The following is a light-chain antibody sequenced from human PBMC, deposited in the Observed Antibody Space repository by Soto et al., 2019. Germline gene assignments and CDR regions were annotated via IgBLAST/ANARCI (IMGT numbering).Light chain of an antibody. V-gene: IGLV1-44*01. CDR3: AAWDDSLNGVL. Sequence: QSVLTQPPSASGTPGQRVTISCSGGSYNIGTNTVDWYQQIPGSAPRLLIFNNNQRPSGVPDRFSGSRSGTSASLAISGLQSDDEADYYCAAWDDSLNGVLFGGGTKVT. J-gene: IGLJ2*01. CDR1: SYNIGTNT. CDR2: NNN.